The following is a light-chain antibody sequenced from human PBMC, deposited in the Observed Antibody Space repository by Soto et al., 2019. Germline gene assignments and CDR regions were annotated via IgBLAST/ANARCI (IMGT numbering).Light chain of an antibody. CDR3: QQYNNWPRT. CDR2: GAS. V-gene: IGKV3-15*01. CDR1: QSVSSD. J-gene: IGKJ1*01. Sequence: EIVMTQSPATLYVSPGERATLSCRASQSVSSDLAWYHQKPGQAPRLLIYGASTRATGIPAWFSGSGSGTEFTLTINSLQSEDFAVYYCQQYNNWPRTFGQGPKVEIK.